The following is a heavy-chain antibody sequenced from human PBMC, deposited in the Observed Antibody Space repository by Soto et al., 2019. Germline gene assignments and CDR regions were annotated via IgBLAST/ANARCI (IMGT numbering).Heavy chain of an antibody. D-gene: IGHD5-12*01. CDR2: ISYDGNNE. V-gene: IGHV3-30*18. CDR1: GFTFNTYG. J-gene: IGHJ4*02. CDR3: AKDLILYRREATNTWDY. Sequence: ESGGDVVQPGRSLRLSCAASGFTFNTYGIHWVRQAPGKGLEWVAFISYDGNNEYYADSVKGRFTISRDNSKKMLYLQVNSLRAEDTAVYYCAKDLILYRREATNTWDYWGQGTPVTVSS.